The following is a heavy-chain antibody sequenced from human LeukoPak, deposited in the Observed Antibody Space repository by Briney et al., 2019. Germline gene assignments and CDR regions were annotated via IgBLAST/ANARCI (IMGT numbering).Heavy chain of an antibody. CDR3: ARRGSSWYVPYYFDY. V-gene: IGHV3-74*01. D-gene: IGHD6-13*01. CDR1: GFTFSSYW. J-gene: IGHJ4*02. Sequence: GGSLRLSCAASGFTFSSYWMHWVRQAPGKGLVWVSRINSDGSSTSYADSVKGRFTISRDNAKNTLYLQMNSLRAEDTAVYYCARRGSSWYVPYYFDYWGQGTLVTVSS. CDR2: INSDGSST.